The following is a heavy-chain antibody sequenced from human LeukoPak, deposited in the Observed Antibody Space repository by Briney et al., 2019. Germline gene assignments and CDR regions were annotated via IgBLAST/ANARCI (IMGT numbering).Heavy chain of an antibody. CDR2: ISSSSYYI. CDR1: GFTFSDYS. Sequence: GGSLRLSCAASGFTFSDYSMNWVRQAPGKGLEGVSSISSSSYYIYYADPVKGRFTISRDNAKNSLYLQMNSLRAEDTAVYYCARDENKDSYPHGMDVWGQGTTVTVSS. V-gene: IGHV3-21*01. J-gene: IGHJ6*02. D-gene: IGHD3-16*02. CDR3: ARDENKDSYPHGMDV.